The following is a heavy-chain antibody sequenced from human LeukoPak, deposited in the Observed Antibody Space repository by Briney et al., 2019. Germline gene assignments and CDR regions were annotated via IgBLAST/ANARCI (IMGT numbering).Heavy chain of an antibody. V-gene: IGHV4-34*01. CDR2: INHSGST. CDR3: ARGLGLLWFGEARVWFDP. J-gene: IGHJ5*02. D-gene: IGHD3-10*01. Sequence: PSETLPLTCAVYGGSFSGYYWSWIRQPPGKGLEWIGEINHSGSTNYNPSLKSRVTISVDTSKNQFSLKLSSVTAADTAVYYCARGLGLLWFGEARVWFDPWGQGTLVTVSS. CDR1: GGSFSGYY.